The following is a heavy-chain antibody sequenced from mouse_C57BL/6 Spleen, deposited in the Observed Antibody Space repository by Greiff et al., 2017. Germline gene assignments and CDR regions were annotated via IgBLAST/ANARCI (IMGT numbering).Heavy chain of an antibody. J-gene: IGHJ3*01. CDR3: AREDGYPGFAD. Sequence: QVQLQQSGPELVKPGASVKISCKASGYAFSSSWMNWVKQRPGKGLEWIGRIYPGNGDTNYNGKFKGKATLTADKSSSTAYMQLSSLTSEDSAVYFCAREDGYPGFADWGQGTLVTVSA. V-gene: IGHV1-82*01. D-gene: IGHD2-3*01. CDR1: GYAFSSSW. CDR2: IYPGNGDT.